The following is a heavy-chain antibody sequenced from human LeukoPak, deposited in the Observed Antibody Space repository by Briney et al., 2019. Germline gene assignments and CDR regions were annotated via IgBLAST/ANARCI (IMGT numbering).Heavy chain of an antibody. Sequence: SQTLSLTCTVSGDSISSGGYYWSWVRQYPGKGLEWIAYIYYSGSTYYNPSLKSRVTISVDTSKNQFSLKLSSVTAADTAVYYCASGRFLEYYFDYWGQGTLVTVSS. CDR3: ASGRFLEYYFDY. V-gene: IGHV4-31*03. D-gene: IGHD3-3*01. CDR1: GDSISSGGYY. CDR2: IYYSGST. J-gene: IGHJ4*02.